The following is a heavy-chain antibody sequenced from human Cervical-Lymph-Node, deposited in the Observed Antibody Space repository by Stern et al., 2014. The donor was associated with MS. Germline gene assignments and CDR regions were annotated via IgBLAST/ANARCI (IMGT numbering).Heavy chain of an antibody. D-gene: IGHD3-3*01. V-gene: IGHV4-59*08. J-gene: IGHJ4*02. CDR3: AGSGTYYPDY. Sequence: QVQLVESGPGLVKPSETLSLTCSVSGGSISSYYWNWIRQPPGKGLEWIANVHYSGNTNYNPSLKSRVTILLDTSMNTIYLKLTSVAAADTAVYYCAGSGTYYPDYWGQGILVTVSS. CDR2: VHYSGNT. CDR1: GGSISSYY.